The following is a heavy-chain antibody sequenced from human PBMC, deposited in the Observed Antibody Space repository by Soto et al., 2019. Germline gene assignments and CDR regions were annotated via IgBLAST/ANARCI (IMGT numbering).Heavy chain of an antibody. D-gene: IGHD3-16*01. CDR2: VSPRNGET. V-gene: IGHV1-8*01. CDR1: GYTFTTYH. J-gene: IGHJ4*02. Sequence: QVQLVQSGAEVREPGASVKVSCKASGYTFTTYHINWVRQATGQGLEWMGWVSPRNGETGYAQKFQGRIIMTRSRAMSRVYMELSSLRSEDSAVYYCARGVGDLGDYWGQGTLVTVSS. CDR3: ARGVGDLGDY.